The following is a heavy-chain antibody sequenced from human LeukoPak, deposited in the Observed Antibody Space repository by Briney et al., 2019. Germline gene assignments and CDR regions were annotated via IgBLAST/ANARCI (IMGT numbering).Heavy chain of an antibody. CDR1: GGSISSSSYY. CDR3: ARDQTRRGWIFDAFDI. D-gene: IGHD6-19*01. V-gene: IGHV4-61*02. CDR2: IYTSGST. J-gene: IGHJ3*02. Sequence: SETLSLTCTVSGGSISSSSYYWSWIRQPAGKGLEWIGRIYTSGSTNYNPSLKSRVTMSVDTSKNQFSLKLSSVTAADTAVYYCARDQTRRGWIFDAFDIWGQGTMVTVSS.